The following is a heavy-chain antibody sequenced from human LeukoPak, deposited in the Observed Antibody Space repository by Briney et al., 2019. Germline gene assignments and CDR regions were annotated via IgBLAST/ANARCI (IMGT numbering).Heavy chain of an antibody. J-gene: IGHJ4*02. CDR3: ASALRVTGQIDY. CDR2: INHSGST. Sequence: PSEALPLTCAVYGGSFSGYYWSWIRQPPGKGLEWIGEINHSGSTNYNPSLKSRVTISVDTSKNQFSLKLSSVTAADTAVYYCASALRVTGQIDYWGQGTLVTVSS. V-gene: IGHV4-34*01. D-gene: IGHD5-18*01. CDR1: GGSFSGYY.